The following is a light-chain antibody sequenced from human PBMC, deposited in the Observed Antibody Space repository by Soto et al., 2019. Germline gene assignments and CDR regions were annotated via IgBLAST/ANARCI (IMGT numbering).Light chain of an antibody. V-gene: IGKV3-20*01. J-gene: IGKJ1*01. Sequence: EIVLTQSPGTLSLSPGERATLSCRASQRVSSSYLAWYQQKPGQAPRLLIYGASSRATGIPDKCSGSGSGTDFTLTISRLEPEEFAVYYWQQYGSSPRTFGQGTKVEIQ. CDR1: QRVSSSY. CDR2: GAS. CDR3: QQYGSSPRT.